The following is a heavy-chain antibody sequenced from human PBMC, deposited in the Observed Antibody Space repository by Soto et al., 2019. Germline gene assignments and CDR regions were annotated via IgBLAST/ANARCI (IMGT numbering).Heavy chain of an antibody. D-gene: IGHD3-3*01. CDR3: ARDFFHYDFWSGYYYSWFDP. V-gene: IGHV4-4*07. CDR1: AGSISRYY. Sequence: PSETLSLTCTPSAGSISRYYWSWIRQPAGNGMEWIGRIYTSGRPNYNPSLKSRVTRSVDTSKNQFSLKLSSVTAAVTAVYYCARDFFHYDFWSGYYYSWFDPWGQGTLVAVSS. J-gene: IGHJ5*02. CDR2: IYTSGRP.